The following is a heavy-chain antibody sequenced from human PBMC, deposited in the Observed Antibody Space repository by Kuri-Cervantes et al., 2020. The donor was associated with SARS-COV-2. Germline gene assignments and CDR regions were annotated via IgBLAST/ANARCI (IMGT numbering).Heavy chain of an antibody. CDR1: GLTFSSYA. Sequence: GESLRLSCDPAGLTFSSYAILWVRQAPGKGLEWVAGISYDGSNKYYADSVKGRFTISRDNSKITLYLQMNSLRAEDTAVYYCARDIVPVGGTYDAFDIWGQGTMVTVSS. CDR3: ARDIVPVGGTYDAFDI. CDR2: ISYDGSNK. J-gene: IGHJ3*02. D-gene: IGHD6-19*01. V-gene: IGHV3-30-3*01.